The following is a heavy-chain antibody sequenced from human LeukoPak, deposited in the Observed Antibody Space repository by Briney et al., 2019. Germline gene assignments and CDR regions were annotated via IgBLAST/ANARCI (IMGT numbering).Heavy chain of an antibody. D-gene: IGHD1-20*01. CDR3: AKVGPYNWIDFDY. CDR1: GFTFSSYS. Sequence: GGSLRLSCAASGFTFSSYSMNWVRQAPGKGLEWVSSISSSSSYIYYADSVKGRFTISRDNAKNSLYLQMNSLRAEDTAVYYCAKVGPYNWIDFDYWGQGTLVTVSS. V-gene: IGHV3-21*04. CDR2: ISSSSSYI. J-gene: IGHJ4*02.